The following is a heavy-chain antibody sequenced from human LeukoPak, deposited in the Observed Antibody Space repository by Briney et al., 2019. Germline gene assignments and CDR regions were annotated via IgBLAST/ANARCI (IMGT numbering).Heavy chain of an antibody. J-gene: IGHJ3*02. CDR2: ISAYNGNT. D-gene: IGHD5-24*01. CDR1: GYTFTSYG. CDR3: ARGVDGYNFPDAFGI. V-gene: IGHV1-18*01. Sequence: ASVKVSCKASGYTFTSYGISWVRQAPGQGLEWMGWISAYNGNTNYAQKLQGRVTMTTDTSTSTAYMELRSLRSDDTAVYYCARGVDGYNFPDAFGIWGQGTMVTVSS.